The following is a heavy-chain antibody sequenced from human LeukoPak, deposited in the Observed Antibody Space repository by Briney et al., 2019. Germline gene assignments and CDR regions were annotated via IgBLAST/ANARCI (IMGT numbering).Heavy chain of an antibody. CDR2: LYYSGST. Sequence: SETLSLTCTVSGGSISSYYWSWIRRPPGKGLEWIGYLYYSGSTNYNPSLKSRVTISVDTSKNQFSLKLSSVTAADTAVYYCARAPSNILTGYPNWFDPWGQGTLVTVSS. J-gene: IGHJ5*02. D-gene: IGHD3-9*01. CDR3: ARAPSNILTGYPNWFDP. CDR1: GGSISSYY. V-gene: IGHV4-59*01.